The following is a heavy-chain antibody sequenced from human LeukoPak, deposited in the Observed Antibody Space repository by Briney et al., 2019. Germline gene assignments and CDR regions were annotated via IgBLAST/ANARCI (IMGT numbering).Heavy chain of an antibody. V-gene: IGHV3-30*18. D-gene: IGHD2-2*01. CDR1: GFTFSSYG. J-gene: IGHJ6*02. Sequence: SGGSLRLSCAASGFTFSSYGMPWVRQAPGKGLEWVAVISYDGSNKNYADSVKGRFTISRDNSKNTLYLQMNSLRAEDTAVYYCAKAPSTIVVVPAAIETKIYYYYGMDVWGQGTTVTVSS. CDR3: AKAPSTIVVVPAAIETKIYYYYGMDV. CDR2: ISYDGSNK.